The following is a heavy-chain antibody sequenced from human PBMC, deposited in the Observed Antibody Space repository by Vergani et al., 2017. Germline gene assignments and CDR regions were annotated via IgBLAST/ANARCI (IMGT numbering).Heavy chain of an antibody. Sequence: QVQLQQWGAGLLKPSETLSLTCAVYGGSFSGYYWSWIRQPPGKGLEWSGEINHSGSTNYNPSLKSRVTISVDTSKNQFSLKLRSVTAADTAVYYCARGRGVVKRPRDAFDIWGQGTMVTVSS. CDR1: GGSFSGYY. CDR2: INHSGST. J-gene: IGHJ3*02. CDR3: ARGRGVVKRPRDAFDI. D-gene: IGHD3-3*01. V-gene: IGHV4-34*01.